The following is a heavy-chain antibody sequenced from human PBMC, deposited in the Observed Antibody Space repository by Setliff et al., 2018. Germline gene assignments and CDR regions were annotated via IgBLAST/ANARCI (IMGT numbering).Heavy chain of an antibody. D-gene: IGHD3-16*02. J-gene: IGHJ4*02. CDR1: GGSLSGAS. CDR2: VFYSGAT. Sequence: SETLSLTCTVSGGSLSGASIVTWIRQPPGKGLEFIGYVFYSGATKYDPSLKSRVTMSVDTSKNQFSLKLRSVTAADTAMYYCASDCYPRYFDSWGQGTLVNVSS. CDR3: ASDCYPRYFDS. V-gene: IGHV4-61*08.